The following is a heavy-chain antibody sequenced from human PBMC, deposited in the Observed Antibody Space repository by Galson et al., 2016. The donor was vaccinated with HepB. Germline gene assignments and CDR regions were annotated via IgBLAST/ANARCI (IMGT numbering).Heavy chain of an antibody. D-gene: IGHD1-26*01. CDR3: AREFIVGAITSFGMDV. Sequence: SLRLSCAASGFTFSSYGIHWVRQAPGKGLEWVAVIWYDGSNEYYADSVKGRFTISRDNSKNTLYLQMNSLRAEGTAVYYCAREFIVGAITSFGMDVWGQGTTVTVSS. CDR1: GFTFSSYG. V-gene: IGHV3-33*01. J-gene: IGHJ6*02. CDR2: IWYDGSNE.